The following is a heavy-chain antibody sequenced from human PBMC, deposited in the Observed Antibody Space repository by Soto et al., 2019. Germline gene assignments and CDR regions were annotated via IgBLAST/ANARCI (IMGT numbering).Heavy chain of an antibody. Sequence: ASVKVSCKASGYTCTNNDINWLRQAHGQGLEWIGWMNTNTNTTDSAEVFEGRVSLTWDTSISTAYMQLNSLKIDDTAVYYCAREVVEASSLWLDPWGQGTLVTVSS. D-gene: IGHD6-6*01. J-gene: IGHJ5*02. CDR1: GYTCTNND. V-gene: IGHV1-8*01. CDR2: MNTNTNTT. CDR3: AREVVEASSLWLDP.